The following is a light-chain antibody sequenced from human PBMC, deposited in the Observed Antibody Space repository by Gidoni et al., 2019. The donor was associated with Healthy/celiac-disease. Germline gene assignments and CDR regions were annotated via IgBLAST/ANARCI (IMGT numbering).Light chain of an antibody. CDR1: QDISNY. V-gene: IGKV1-33*01. Sequence: DIQMTQSPSSLSASVGGSVTITSQASQDISNYLNLYQQKPGKAPKLLIYDASTLETGVPSRFGGSGAGTDFTFTISSLQPEDIATYYCQQYDNLPPLTFGGGTKVGIK. CDR2: DAS. J-gene: IGKJ4*01. CDR3: QQYDNLPPLT.